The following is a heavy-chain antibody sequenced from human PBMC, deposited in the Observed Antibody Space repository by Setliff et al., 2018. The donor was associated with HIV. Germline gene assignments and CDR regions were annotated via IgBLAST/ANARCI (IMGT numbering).Heavy chain of an antibody. CDR3: ARATDVSTSWFGGYYFGF. CDR1: RSYISGHY. D-gene: IGHD3-3*01. Sequence: SETLSLTCAVSRSYISGHYWNWVRQPPGKGLEWIGEINESGRINYNPSLKSRLIISVDTSKKQFSLNLISMTAADTAIYFCARATDVSTSWFGGYYFGFWGQGTVVTVSS. CDR2: INESGRI. V-gene: IGHV4-34*01. J-gene: IGHJ4*02.